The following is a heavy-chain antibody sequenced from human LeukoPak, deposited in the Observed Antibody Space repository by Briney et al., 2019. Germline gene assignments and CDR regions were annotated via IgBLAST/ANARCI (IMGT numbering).Heavy chain of an antibody. J-gene: IGHJ4*02. CDR2: ISSSSSYI. V-gene: IGHV3-21*01. CDR1: GFTFDNYG. D-gene: IGHD3-10*01. Sequence: GGSLRLSCTASGFTFDNYGMSWVRQAPGKGLEWVSSISSSSSYIYYADSVKGRFTISRDNAKNSLYLQMNSLRAEDTAVYYCARDQVSGSSGFDYWGQGTLVTVSS. CDR3: ARDQVSGSSGFDY.